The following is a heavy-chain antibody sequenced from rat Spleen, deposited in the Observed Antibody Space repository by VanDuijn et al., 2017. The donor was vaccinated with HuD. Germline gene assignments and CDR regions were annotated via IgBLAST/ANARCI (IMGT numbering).Heavy chain of an antibody. CDR1: GFSLTSNS. Sequence: QVQLKESGPGLVQPSQTLSLTCTVSGFSLTSNSVSWVRQPPGKGLEWMGAIWSGGRTDYNSALKSRLNISRDTSKSQVFLKMNSLQTDDTGTYYCTTATEGPYVMDAWGQGASVTVSS. V-gene: IGHV2-1*01. J-gene: IGHJ4*01. CDR3: TTATEGPYVMDA. CDR2: IWSGGRT. D-gene: IGHD1-11*01.